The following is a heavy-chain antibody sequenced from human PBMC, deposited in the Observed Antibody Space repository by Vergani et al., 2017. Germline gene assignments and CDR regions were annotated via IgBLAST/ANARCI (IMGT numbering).Heavy chain of an antibody. CDR2: IWYDGSNK. Sequence: QVQLVESGGGVVQPGRSLRLSCAASGFTFSSYGMHWVRQAPGKGLEWVAVIWYDGSNKYYADSVKCRFTISRDNSKNTLYLQMNSLRAEDTAVYYCARDQYCSGGSCYQSSYYYYYYMDVWGKGTTVTVSS. D-gene: IGHD2-15*01. V-gene: IGHV3-33*01. CDR3: ARDQYCSGGSCYQSSYYYYYYMDV. CDR1: GFTFSSYG. J-gene: IGHJ6*03.